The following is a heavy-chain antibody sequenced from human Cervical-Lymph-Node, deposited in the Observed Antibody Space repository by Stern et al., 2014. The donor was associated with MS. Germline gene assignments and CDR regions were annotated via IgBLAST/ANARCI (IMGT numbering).Heavy chain of an antibody. CDR1: GFAFGRFG. J-gene: IGHJ4*02. D-gene: IGHD1-14*01. Sequence: QVQLVQSGGAVVQPGSSVRLSCEGSGFAFGRFGMSWVRQTPGKGLEWLAFISYDGNNKYYADSLKGRFTISRDNSINMLTLQMNGLRAEDTAVYYCATRVGPGITGGLDSWGRGTLVTVSS. CDR2: ISYDGNNK. CDR3: ATRVGPGITGGLDS. V-gene: IGHV3-33*05.